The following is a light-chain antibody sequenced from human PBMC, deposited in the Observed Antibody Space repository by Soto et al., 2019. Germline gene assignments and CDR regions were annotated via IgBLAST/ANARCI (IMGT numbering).Light chain of an antibody. Sequence: QSVLTQPSALSVSPGQSITISFTGTSSDVGGYNYVSWYQQHPGKAPKLMIYEVSNRPSGVSNRFSGSKSGNTASLTISGLQAEDEADYYCSSYTSSSTLEVFGTGTKVTVL. V-gene: IGLV2-14*01. J-gene: IGLJ1*01. CDR2: EVS. CDR1: SSDVGGYNY. CDR3: SSYTSSSTLEV.